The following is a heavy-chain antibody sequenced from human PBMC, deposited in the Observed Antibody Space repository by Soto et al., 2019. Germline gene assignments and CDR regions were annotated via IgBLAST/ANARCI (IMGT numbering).Heavy chain of an antibody. D-gene: IGHD4-17*01. Sequence: PSETLSLTCTVSGGSVSSPESYWSWIRQSPGKGLEWIGYIYYGGSSDYNPSLKSRFTISLDTSKNQFYLKLNSVTAADTAVYYCARAGGDYRFGWFDPWGQGALVTVSS. V-gene: IGHV4-30-4*01. CDR1: GGSVSSPESY. CDR2: IYYGGSS. CDR3: ARAGGDYRFGWFDP. J-gene: IGHJ5*02.